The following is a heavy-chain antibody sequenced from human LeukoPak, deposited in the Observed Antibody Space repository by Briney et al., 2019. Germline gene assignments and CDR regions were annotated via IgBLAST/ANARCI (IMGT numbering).Heavy chain of an antibody. V-gene: IGHV4-34*01. D-gene: IGHD3-22*01. CDR1: GGSFSGYY. Sequence: PSETLSLTCAVYGGSFSGYYWSWIRQPPGKGLEWIGEINHSGSTNYNPSLKSRVTISVDKSKNQFSLRLTSVTAADTAVYYCTRGYYDTSRSFDLWGRGTLVTVSS. CDR3: TRGYYDTSRSFDL. CDR2: INHSGST. J-gene: IGHJ2*01.